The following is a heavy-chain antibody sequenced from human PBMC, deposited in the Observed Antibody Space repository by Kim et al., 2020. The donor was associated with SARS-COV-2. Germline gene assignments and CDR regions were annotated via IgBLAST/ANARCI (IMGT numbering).Heavy chain of an antibody. Sequence: SETLSLTCTVSGGSISSYYWSWIRQPPGKGLEWIGYIYYSGSTNYNPSLKSRVTISVDTSKNQFSLKLSSVTAADTAVYYCARHLTYSYGYVDAFDIWGQGTMVTVSS. J-gene: IGHJ3*02. CDR3: ARHLTYSYGYVDAFDI. D-gene: IGHD5-18*01. V-gene: IGHV4-59*08. CDR1: GGSISSYY. CDR2: IYYSGST.